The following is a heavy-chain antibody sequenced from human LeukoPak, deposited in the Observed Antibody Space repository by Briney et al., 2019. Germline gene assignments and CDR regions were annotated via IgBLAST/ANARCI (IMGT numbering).Heavy chain of an antibody. Sequence: GGSLRLSCSASGFTFSSYAMHWVRQAPGKGLEYVSAISSNGGSTYYADSVKGRFTISRDNSKNTLYLQMSSLRAEDTAVYYCVKPGGPHSYFDWLLPTQIDYWGQGTLVTVSS. CDR2: ISSNGGST. J-gene: IGHJ4*02. CDR1: GFTFSSYA. CDR3: VKPGGPHSYFDWLLPTQIDY. D-gene: IGHD3-9*01. V-gene: IGHV3-64D*06.